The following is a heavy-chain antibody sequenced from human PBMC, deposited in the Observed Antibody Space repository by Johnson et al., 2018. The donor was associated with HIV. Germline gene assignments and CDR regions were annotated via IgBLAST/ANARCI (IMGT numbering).Heavy chain of an antibody. CDR2: ISYDGSNK. D-gene: IGHD3-22*01. Sequence: VQLVESGGGVVQPGRSLRLSCAASGFTFSSYVMHWVRQAPGKGVEWVAVISYDGSNKYYADSVTGRFTISRDDSKNTLYLQMNSLKTEETAVYYCRSWGSSGYYATFYHDAFDIWGQGTMVTVSS. V-gene: IGHV3-30*04. CDR3: RSWGSSGYYATFYHDAFDI. J-gene: IGHJ3*02. CDR1: GFTFSSYV.